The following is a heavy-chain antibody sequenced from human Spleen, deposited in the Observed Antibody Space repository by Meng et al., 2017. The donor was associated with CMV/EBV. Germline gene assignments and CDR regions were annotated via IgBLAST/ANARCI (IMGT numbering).Heavy chain of an antibody. CDR2: ISSSGSTI. V-gene: IGHV3-48*03. CDR1: GFTFSSYE. J-gene: IGHJ6*02. Sequence: GESLKISCAASGFTFSSYEMNWVRQAPGKGLEWVSYISSSGSTIYYADSVKGRFTISRDNAKNSLYLQMNSLRAEDTALYYCAKDVLGYSYGYVDYYYGMDVWGQGTTVTVSS. D-gene: IGHD5-18*01. CDR3: AKDVLGYSYGYVDYYYGMDV.